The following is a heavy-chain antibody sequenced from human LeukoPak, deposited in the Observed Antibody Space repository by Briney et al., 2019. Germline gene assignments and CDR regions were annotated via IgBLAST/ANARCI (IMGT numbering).Heavy chain of an antibody. CDR1: GYTFTSYY. J-gene: IGHJ4*02. D-gene: IGHD3-10*01. CDR2: INPSGGST. Sequence: ASVKVSCKASGYTFTSYYMHWVRQAPGQGLEWMGIINPSGGSTSYAQKLQGRVTMTRDTSTSTVYMELSSLRSEDTAMYYCARDQRSQGYYGSGSYYNAVGYWGQGTLVTVSS. CDR3: ARDQRSQGYYGSGSYYNAVGY. V-gene: IGHV1-46*01.